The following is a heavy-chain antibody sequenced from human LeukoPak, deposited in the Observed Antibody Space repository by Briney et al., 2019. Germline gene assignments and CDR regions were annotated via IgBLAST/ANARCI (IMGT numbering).Heavy chain of an antibody. Sequence: ALRLSCAASGFTFSSYAMHWVGQAPGKGVEGVAVISYDGSNKYYADTVKGGFTISRDNSKTPLYLQMNSLRAEDTAVYYCARGGNAATYWGQGTLVTVSS. D-gene: IGHD3-10*01. J-gene: IGHJ4*02. CDR2: ISYDGSNK. CDR1: GFTFSSYA. CDR3: ARGGNAATY. V-gene: IGHV3-30-3*01.